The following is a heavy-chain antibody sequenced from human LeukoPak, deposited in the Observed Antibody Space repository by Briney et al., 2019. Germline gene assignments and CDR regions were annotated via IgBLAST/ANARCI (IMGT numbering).Heavy chain of an antibody. V-gene: IGHV4-59*01. CDR3: AKSGTGGWVFDI. CDR1: GGSISTYY. J-gene: IGHJ3*02. CDR2: IYYSGIT. D-gene: IGHD3-10*01. Sequence: SETLSLTCTVSGGSISTYYWSWVRQPPGKGLEWIAYIYYSGITNYNPSLKSRVTISVDTSKNQFSLKLSSVTAADTAVYYCAKSGTGGWVFDIWGQGTMVTVSS.